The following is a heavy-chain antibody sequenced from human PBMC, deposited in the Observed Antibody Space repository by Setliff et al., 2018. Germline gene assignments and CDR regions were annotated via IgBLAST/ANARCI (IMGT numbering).Heavy chain of an antibody. V-gene: IGHV3-7*03. D-gene: IGHD1-26*01. CDR2: VNPDGSDE. CDR1: GFTFSNFW. J-gene: IGHJ4*02. Sequence: GGSLRLSCAASGFTFSNFWMGWVRQAPGKGLEWVANVNPDGSDEHYVDSVKGRFTISRDNAKNSLYLQMNTLRAEDTAVYYCARDRGGATTRDFWGQGTLVTVSS. CDR3: ARDRGGATTRDF.